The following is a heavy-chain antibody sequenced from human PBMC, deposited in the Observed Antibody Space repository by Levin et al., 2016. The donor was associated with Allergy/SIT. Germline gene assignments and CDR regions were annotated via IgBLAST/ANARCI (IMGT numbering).Heavy chain of an antibody. V-gene: IGHV4-39*01. CDR3: ARQRKYYYDSSGYYQSTAIDP. J-gene: IGHJ5*02. D-gene: IGHD3-22*01. CDR2: VYYSGNT. Sequence: WIRQPPGKGLEWIGSVYYSGNTSYDPSLKSRVTISVDTSKNQFSLKLSSVTAADTAVYYCARQRKYYYDSSGYYQSTAIDPWGQGSLVTVSS.